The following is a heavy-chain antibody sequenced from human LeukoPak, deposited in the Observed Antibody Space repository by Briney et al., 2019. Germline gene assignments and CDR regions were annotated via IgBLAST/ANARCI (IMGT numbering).Heavy chain of an antibody. V-gene: IGHV4-4*07. CDR3: AGEVVELLLRDVWFDP. J-gene: IGHJ5*02. D-gene: IGHD2-15*01. CDR2: IYTSGST. CDR1: AGAISSYY. Sequence: SETLSLTSTVSAGAISSYYWSWIRQPAGKGLEWIGRIYTSGSTNYNPSLKSRVTMSVDTSKNQFSLKLSSVTAADTAVYYCAGEVVELLLRDVWFDPWGREPWSPSPQ.